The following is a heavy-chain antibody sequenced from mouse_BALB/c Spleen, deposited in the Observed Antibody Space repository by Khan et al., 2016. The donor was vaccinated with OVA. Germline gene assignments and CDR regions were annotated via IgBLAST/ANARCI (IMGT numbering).Heavy chain of an antibody. CDR3: ARKDYYDYDPFPY. D-gene: IGHD2-4*01. J-gene: IGHJ3*01. CDR1: GYSITSEYA. Sequence: EVELVESGPGLVKPSQSLSLTCTVTGYSITSEYAWNWIRQFPGNKLEWMGYINYSGNTRFNPSLKGRTSITRDTSKNQFFLQLNSVTTEDTATYYCARKDYYDYDPFPYWGQGTLVTV. V-gene: IGHV3-2*02. CDR2: INYSGNT.